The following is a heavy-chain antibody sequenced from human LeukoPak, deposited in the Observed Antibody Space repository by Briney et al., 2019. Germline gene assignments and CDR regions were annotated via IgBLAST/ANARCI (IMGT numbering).Heavy chain of an antibody. CDR3: AIHPRPGIAAVPDY. D-gene: IGHD6-13*01. CDR1: GYSFTSYW. Sequence: GEALKVFCKGSGYSFTSYWIGWVRQMPGEGLEWMGIIYPGDSDTRYSPSFQGQVTISADKSISTAYLQWSRLKASDTAMYYCAIHPRPGIAAVPDYWGQGTLVTVSS. V-gene: IGHV5-51*01. J-gene: IGHJ4*02. CDR2: IYPGDSDT.